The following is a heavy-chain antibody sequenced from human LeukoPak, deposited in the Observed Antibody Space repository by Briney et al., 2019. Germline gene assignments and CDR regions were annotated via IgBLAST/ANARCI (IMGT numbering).Heavy chain of an antibody. D-gene: IGHD6-13*01. V-gene: IGHV1-8*01. Sequence: ASVKVSCKASGYTFTSYDINWVRQAAGQGLEWMGWMNPNSGNTDYAQKFQGRVTMTRNTSISTAYMELSSLRSEDTAVYYCARGRSIAAAGTISYWGQGTLVTVSS. CDR1: GYTFTSYD. CDR2: MNPNSGNT. J-gene: IGHJ4*02. CDR3: ARGRSIAAAGTISY.